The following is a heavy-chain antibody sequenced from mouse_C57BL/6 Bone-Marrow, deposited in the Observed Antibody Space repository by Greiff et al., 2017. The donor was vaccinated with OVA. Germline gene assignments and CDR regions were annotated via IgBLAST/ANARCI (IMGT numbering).Heavy chain of an antibody. CDR3: ARVSPYYYGSRYFDV. J-gene: IGHJ1*03. CDR1: GFTFSSYA. D-gene: IGHD1-1*01. V-gene: IGHV5-4*01. CDR2: ISDGGSYT. Sequence: EVQVVESGGGLVKPGGSLKLSCAASGFTFSSYAMSWVRQTPEKRLEWVATISDGGSYTYYPDNVKGRFTISRDNAKNNLYLQMSHLKSEDTAMYYCARVSPYYYGSRYFDVWGTGTTVTVAS.